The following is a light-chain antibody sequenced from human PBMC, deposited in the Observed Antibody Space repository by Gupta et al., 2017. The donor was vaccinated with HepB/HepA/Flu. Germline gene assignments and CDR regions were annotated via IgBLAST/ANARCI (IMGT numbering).Light chain of an antibody. CDR2: KDS. CDR1: VLKKKY. CDR3: YSAADNKQV. Sequence: SYDLTQPSSVSVSPGQTARITCSGDVLKKKYARWFQQKPGQAPVLVIYKDSERPSGIPERFSGSSSGTTVTLTISGAQVEDEADYYCYSAADNKQVFGGGTKLTVL. J-gene: IGLJ3*02. V-gene: IGLV3-27*01.